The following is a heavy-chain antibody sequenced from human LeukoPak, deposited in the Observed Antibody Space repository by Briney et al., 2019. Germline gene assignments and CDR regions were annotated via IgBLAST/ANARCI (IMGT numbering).Heavy chain of an antibody. CDR1: GFTFSSYG. Sequence: PGGSLRLSCAASGFTFSSYGMHWVRQAPGKGLEWVAFIRYDGSNKYYADSVKGRFTISRDNSKNTLYLQMNSLRAEDTAVYYCAKFIGYSSSWYYWGQGTLVTVSS. CDR2: IRYDGSNK. V-gene: IGHV3-30*02. D-gene: IGHD6-13*01. J-gene: IGHJ4*02. CDR3: AKFIGYSSSWYY.